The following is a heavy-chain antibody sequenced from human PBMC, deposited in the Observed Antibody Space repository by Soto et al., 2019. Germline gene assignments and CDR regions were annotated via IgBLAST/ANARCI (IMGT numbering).Heavy chain of an antibody. V-gene: IGHV4-31*03. CDR1: GGSISSGGYY. Sequence: LSLTCTVSGGSISSGGYYWSWIRQHPGKGLEWIGYIYYSGNTYYNPSLKSRVTISVETSKNQFSLKLSSVTAADTAVYYCARDKVGTTPSGNCFDPWGQGTLVTVSS. CDR3: ARDKVGTTPSGNCFDP. J-gene: IGHJ5*02. D-gene: IGHD1-7*01. CDR2: IYYSGNT.